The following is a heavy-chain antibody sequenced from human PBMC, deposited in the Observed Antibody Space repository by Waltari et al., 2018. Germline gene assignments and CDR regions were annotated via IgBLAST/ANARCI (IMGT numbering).Heavy chain of an antibody. Sequence: QVQLVQSGAEVKKPGASVKVSCKASGYTFTGYYMHWVRQAPGQGLEWMGRINPNSGGTNYAQKCQGRVTMTRDTSISTAYMELSRLRSDDTAVYYCAREAGPDGDFSPYWGQGTLVTVSS. D-gene: IGHD4-17*01. CDR3: AREAGPDGDFSPY. CDR2: INPNSGGT. J-gene: IGHJ4*02. CDR1: GYTFTGYY. V-gene: IGHV1-2*06.